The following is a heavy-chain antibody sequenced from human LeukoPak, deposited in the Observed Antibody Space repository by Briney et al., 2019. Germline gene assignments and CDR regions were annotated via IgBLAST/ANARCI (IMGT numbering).Heavy chain of an antibody. D-gene: IGHD5-18*01. CDR1: GGSISSGGYY. Sequence: PSQTLSLTCTVSGGSISSGGYYWSWIRQPAGKGLEWIGRIYTSGSTNYNPSLKSRVTISVDTSKNQFSLKLSSVIAADTAVYYCARYTPLSDTAMVFDYWGQGTLVTVSS. V-gene: IGHV4-61*02. CDR3: ARYTPLSDTAMVFDY. CDR2: IYTSGST. J-gene: IGHJ4*02.